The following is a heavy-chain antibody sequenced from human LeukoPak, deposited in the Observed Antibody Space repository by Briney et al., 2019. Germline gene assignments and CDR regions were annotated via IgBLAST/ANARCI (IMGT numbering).Heavy chain of an antibody. Sequence: ASVKVSCKVSGYTLTELSMHWVRQAPGKGLEWMGGFDPEDGETIYAQKFQGRVTMTRDTSISTAYMELSSLRSDDTAVYYCVGGAPNWGFDFWGQGTLVTVSS. CDR2: FDPEDGET. CDR1: GYTLTELS. D-gene: IGHD7-27*01. CDR3: VGGAPNWGFDF. J-gene: IGHJ4*02. V-gene: IGHV1-24*01.